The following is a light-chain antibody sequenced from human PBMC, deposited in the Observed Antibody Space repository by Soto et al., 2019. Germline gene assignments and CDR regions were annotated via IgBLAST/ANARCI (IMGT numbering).Light chain of an antibody. CDR1: SSDVGGYNY. CDR3: SSYTSSSTLDV. CDR2: EVT. Sequence: QSVLTQPASVSGSPGQSMTISCTGTSSDVGGYNYVSWYQQYPGEAPKLIVYEVTNRPPGVSNRFSGSKSGNTASLTISGLQAEDEADYYCSSYTSSSTLDVFGTGTKVTGL. J-gene: IGLJ1*01. V-gene: IGLV2-14*01.